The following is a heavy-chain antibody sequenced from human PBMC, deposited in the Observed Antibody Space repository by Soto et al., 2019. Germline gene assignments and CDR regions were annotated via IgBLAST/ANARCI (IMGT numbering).Heavy chain of an antibody. CDR2: IDRVDDK. D-gene: IGHD1-1*01. Sequence: ESGPTLVNPTQTLTLTCSFSGFSLTTPGLCVSWNRQPPGEALEWLALIDRVDDKYYSPSLKTRLSISKDSSKNQVVLTMTNLDPVDTATYYCARKTIGNIDAFDVWGPGTMVTVSS. J-gene: IGHJ3*01. CDR3: ARKTIGNIDAFDV. CDR1: GFSLTTPGLC. V-gene: IGHV2-70*01.